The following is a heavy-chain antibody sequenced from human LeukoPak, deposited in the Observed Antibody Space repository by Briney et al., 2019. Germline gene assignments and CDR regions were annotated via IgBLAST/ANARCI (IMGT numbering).Heavy chain of an antibody. CDR3: ARGVDFWSGRYYFYHMDV. Sequence: GASVKVSCKASGYNFTGNYVHWVRQAPGQGLEWMGRIDPNSGGTNYAQKFQGRVTMTRDTSISTAYMELSGLRSDDTAVYYCARGVDFWSGRYYFYHMDVWGKGTTVTASS. J-gene: IGHJ6*03. CDR1: GYNFTGNY. V-gene: IGHV1-2*06. CDR2: IDPNSGGT. D-gene: IGHD3-3*01.